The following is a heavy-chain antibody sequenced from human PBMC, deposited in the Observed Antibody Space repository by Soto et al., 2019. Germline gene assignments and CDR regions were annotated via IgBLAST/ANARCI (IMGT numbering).Heavy chain of an antibody. D-gene: IGHD1-26*01. CDR2: ISGSGRTI. CDR3: AKVGPSYYYGMDV. CDR1: GLDFSSEV. Sequence: GESLKISCAASGLDFSSEVMCWVRQAPSKGLERVSSISGSGRTIYHADSMRGRFAISRDNSKNSLYLQLNNLRVDDTAAYYCAKVGPSYYYGMDVWGQGTTVTVSS. V-gene: IGHV3-23*01. J-gene: IGHJ6*02.